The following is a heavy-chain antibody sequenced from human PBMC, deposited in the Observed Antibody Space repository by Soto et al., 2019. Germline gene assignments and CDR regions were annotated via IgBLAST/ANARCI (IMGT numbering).Heavy chain of an antibody. CDR2: IYSGTNT. V-gene: IGHV3-53*01. D-gene: IGHD3-3*01. CDR1: GISISSSY. Sequence: PGGSLRLSCAASGISISSSYMSWVRQAPGKGLEWVSLIYSGTNTYYEASVKGRFTISRDNSKSTLYLQMNRLRAEDTAVYYCARASDLLHAYFGMDVWGQGTTVTVS. J-gene: IGHJ6*02. CDR3: ARASDLLHAYFGMDV.